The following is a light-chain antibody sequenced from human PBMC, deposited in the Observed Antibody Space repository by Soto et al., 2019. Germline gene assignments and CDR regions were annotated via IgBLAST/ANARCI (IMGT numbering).Light chain of an antibody. CDR1: SSDVGGYNY. J-gene: IGLJ1*01. Sequence: QSALTQPASVSGSPGQGITISCTGTSSDVGGYNYVSWYQQHPGKAPKLMIYEVINRSSGVSNRFSGSKSGNTASLTISGLQAEDEADYYCSSYTTTNTYVFGPGTKLTVL. CDR2: EVI. V-gene: IGLV2-14*01. CDR3: SSYTTTNTYV.